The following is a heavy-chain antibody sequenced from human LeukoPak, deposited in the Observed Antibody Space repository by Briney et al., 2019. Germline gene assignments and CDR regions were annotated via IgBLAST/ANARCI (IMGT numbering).Heavy chain of an antibody. CDR2: IYHSGST. Sequence: SETLSLTCTVSGGSISSYSWSWIRQPPGKGLEWIGYIYHSGSTYYNPSLKSRVTISVDRSKNQFSLKLSSVTAADTAVYYCARGSRTRTIFGVVSGIFDYWGQGTLVTVSS. CDR1: GGSISSYS. CDR3: ARGSRTRTIFGVVSGIFDY. V-gene: IGHV4-30-2*01. D-gene: IGHD3-3*01. J-gene: IGHJ4*02.